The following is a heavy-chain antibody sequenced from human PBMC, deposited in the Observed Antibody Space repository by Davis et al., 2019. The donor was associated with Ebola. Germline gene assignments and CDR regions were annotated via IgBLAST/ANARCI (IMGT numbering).Heavy chain of an antibody. V-gene: IGHV3-21*01. CDR2: ISSSSAYI. J-gene: IGHJ4*02. Sequence: PGGSLRLSCAASGFTFSRYTMNWVRQAPGKGLEWISSISSSSAYIYDIDSVKGRFTISRDNAKNSLYLQMNSLRAEDTAVYYCARLISGGLVAGTQEIDYWGQGTLVTVSS. D-gene: IGHD1-7*01. CDR3: ARLISGGLVAGTQEIDY. CDR1: GFTFSRYT.